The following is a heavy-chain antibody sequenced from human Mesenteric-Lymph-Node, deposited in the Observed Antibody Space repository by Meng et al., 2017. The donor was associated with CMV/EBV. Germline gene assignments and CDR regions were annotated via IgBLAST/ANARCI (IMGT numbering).Heavy chain of an antibody. CDR3: ARTNYYGSGSYYFDNPYFDY. CDR2: IYYSGST. CDR1: GGSISSYY. V-gene: IGHV4-59*01. D-gene: IGHD3-10*01. J-gene: IGHJ4*02. Sequence: SETLSLTCTVSGGSISSYYWSWIRQPPGKGLEWIGYIYYSGSTNYNPSLKSRVTISVDTSKNQFSLRLSAVTAADTAVYYCARTNYYGSGSYYFDNPYFDYWGQGALVTVSS.